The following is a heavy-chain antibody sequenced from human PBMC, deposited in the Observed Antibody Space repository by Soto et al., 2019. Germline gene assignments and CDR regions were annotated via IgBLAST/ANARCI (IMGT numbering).Heavy chain of an antibody. D-gene: IGHD1-26*01. J-gene: IGHJ6*02. CDR1: GFTFDDYG. CDR3: ASGIVGATTYGMDV. CDR2: INWNGGST. Sequence: EVQLVESGGGVVRPGGSLRLSCAASGFTFDDYGLSWVRQAPGKGLEWVSGINWNGGSTRYADSVKGRFTISRDNAKNSLYLRMNSLRAEDTALYYCASGIVGATTYGMDVWGQGTTVTVSS. V-gene: IGHV3-20*04.